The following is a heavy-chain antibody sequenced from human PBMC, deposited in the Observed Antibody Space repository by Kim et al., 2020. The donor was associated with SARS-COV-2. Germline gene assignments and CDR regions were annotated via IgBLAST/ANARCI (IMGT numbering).Heavy chain of an antibody. CDR3: ARESYGWYYYYYGMDV. CDR1: GYTFTSYY. D-gene: IGHD5-18*01. Sequence: ASVKVSCKASGYTFTSYYMHWVRQAPGQGLEWMGIINPSGGSTSYAQKFQGRVTMTRDTSTSTVYMELSSLRSEDTAVYYCARESYGWYYYYYGMDVWGQGTTVTVSS. CDR2: INPSGGST. J-gene: IGHJ6*02. V-gene: IGHV1-46*01.